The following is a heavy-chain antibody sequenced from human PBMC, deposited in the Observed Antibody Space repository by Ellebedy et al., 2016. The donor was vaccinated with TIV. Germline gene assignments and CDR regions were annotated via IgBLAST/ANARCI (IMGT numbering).Heavy chain of an antibody. CDR1: GFSISTYS. Sequence: PGGSLRLSCAASGFSISTYSLHWVRQAPGKGLEWVSYISSSSTTKYADSVKGRFTISRDNAKNSLYLQMNNLRDEDTAVYYCARGLDNYWGQGTLVAVSS. D-gene: IGHD3/OR15-3a*01. CDR3: ARGLDNY. CDR2: ISSSSTT. V-gene: IGHV3-48*02. J-gene: IGHJ4*02.